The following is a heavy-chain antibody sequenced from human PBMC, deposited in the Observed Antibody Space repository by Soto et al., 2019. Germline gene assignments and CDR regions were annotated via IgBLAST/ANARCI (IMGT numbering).Heavy chain of an antibody. CDR1: GGSISSGGYY. Sequence: SETLSLTCTVSGGSISSGGYYWSWIRQHPGKGLEWIGYIYYSGSTYYNPSLKSRVTISVDTSKNQFSLKLSSVTAADTAVYYCATTPSGFLYGMDVWGQGTTVTVSS. CDR2: IYYSGST. J-gene: IGHJ6*02. CDR3: ATTPSGFLYGMDV. V-gene: IGHV4-31*03. D-gene: IGHD6-25*01.